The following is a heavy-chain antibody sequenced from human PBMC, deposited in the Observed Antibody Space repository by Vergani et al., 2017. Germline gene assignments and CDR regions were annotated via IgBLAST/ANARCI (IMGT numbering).Heavy chain of an antibody. Sequence: QVQLVQSGAEVKNPGSSVKVSCKVSGYTLTELSMHWVRQAPGKGLEWMGGFDPEDGETIYAQKFQGRVTMTEDTSTDTAYMELSSLRSEDTAVYYCATDSPHYDYVWGSYRPTFDYWGQGTLVTVSS. J-gene: IGHJ4*02. CDR2: FDPEDGET. V-gene: IGHV1-24*01. CDR3: ATDSPHYDYVWGSYRPTFDY. CDR1: GYTLTELS. D-gene: IGHD3-16*02.